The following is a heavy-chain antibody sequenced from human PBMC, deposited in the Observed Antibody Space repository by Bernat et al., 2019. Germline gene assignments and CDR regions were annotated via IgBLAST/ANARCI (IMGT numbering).Heavy chain of an antibody. D-gene: IGHD3-16*01. V-gene: IGHV3-21*01. CDR2: ISSSSSYI. CDR1: GFTFSSYS. J-gene: IGHJ5*02. CDR3: ARSMEDYLWGSTFWFDP. Sequence: EVQLVESGGGLVKPGGSLRLSCAASGFTFSSYSMNWVRQAPGKGLEWVSSISSSSSYIYYADSVKGRFTISRDNAKNSLYLQMNSLRAEDTAVYYCARSMEDYLWGSTFWFDPWGQGTLVTVSS.